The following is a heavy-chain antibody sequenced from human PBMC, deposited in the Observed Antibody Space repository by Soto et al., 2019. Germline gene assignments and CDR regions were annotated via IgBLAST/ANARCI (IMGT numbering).Heavy chain of an antibody. CDR2: ISGSGGST. V-gene: IGHV3-23*01. Sequence: LRLSCAASGFTFSSYAMSLFRQAPGKGLEWVSAISGSGGSTYYADSVKGRFTISRDNSKNTLYLQMNSLRAEDTAVYYCAKEGFIVATIGVQTWGQGTLVTVSS. D-gene: IGHD5-12*01. J-gene: IGHJ5*02. CDR3: AKEGFIVATIGVQT. CDR1: GFTFSSYA.